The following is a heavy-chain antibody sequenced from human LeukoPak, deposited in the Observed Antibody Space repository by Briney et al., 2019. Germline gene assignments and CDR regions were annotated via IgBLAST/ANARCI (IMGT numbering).Heavy chain of an antibody. J-gene: IGHJ6*02. CDR2: ISAYNGNT. Sequence: ASVKVSCKASGGTFSGYAFSWVRQAPGQGLEWMGWISAYNGNTNYAQKLQGRVTMTTDTSTSTAYMELRSLRSDDTAVYYCARVWGIPGANWLLPGMDVWGQGTTVTVSS. CDR3: ARVWGIPGANWLLPGMDV. CDR1: GGTFSGYA. D-gene: IGHD2-15*01. V-gene: IGHV1-18*01.